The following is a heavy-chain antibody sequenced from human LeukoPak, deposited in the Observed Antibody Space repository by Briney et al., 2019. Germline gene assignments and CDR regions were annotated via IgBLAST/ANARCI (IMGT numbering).Heavy chain of an antibody. Sequence: ASVKVSCKVSGYTLTGLSMHWVRQAPGKGLEWMGGFDPEDGETIYAQKFQGRVTMTEDTSTDTAYMELSSLRSEDTAVYYCATDQLYYDYVWGSYRRGYFDYWGQGTLVTVSS. CDR1: GYTLTGLS. CDR2: FDPEDGET. CDR3: ATDQLYYDYVWGSYRRGYFDY. V-gene: IGHV1-24*01. J-gene: IGHJ4*02. D-gene: IGHD3-16*02.